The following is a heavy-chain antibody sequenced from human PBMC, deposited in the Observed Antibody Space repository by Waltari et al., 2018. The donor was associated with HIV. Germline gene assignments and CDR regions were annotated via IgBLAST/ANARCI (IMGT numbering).Heavy chain of an antibody. V-gene: IGHV4-39*01. CDR2: IFYTGTP. Sequence: QLQLQESGPGLVRPSETLSLTCSVSGGSIRSSGHYWGWLRQSSGKGLEWVGSIFYTGTPYYIPSLKNRLTMSVDATKGQFSLTLKSVTAADTAIYYCARGTIESGVTAGFGFWGQGTLVAVSS. CDR1: GGSIRSSGHY. J-gene: IGHJ4*02. D-gene: IGHD2-21*02. CDR3: ARGTIESGVTAGFGF.